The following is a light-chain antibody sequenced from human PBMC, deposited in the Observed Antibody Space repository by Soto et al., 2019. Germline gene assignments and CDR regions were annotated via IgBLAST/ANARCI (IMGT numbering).Light chain of an antibody. CDR2: GAS. J-gene: IGKJ4*01. Sequence: DIQMTQSPSAMSASVGDRVSITCRASQDINHYLAWFQQRSGKVPKRLIFGASSLQSGVPSRFSGSGSGTEFTLTISSLQPEDFATYYCLQHKSYPLTFGGGTKVEIK. CDR3: LQHKSYPLT. V-gene: IGKV1-17*03. CDR1: QDINHY.